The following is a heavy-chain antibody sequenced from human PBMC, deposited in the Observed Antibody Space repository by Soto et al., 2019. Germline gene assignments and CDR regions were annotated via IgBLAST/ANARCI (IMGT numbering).Heavy chain of an antibody. Sequence: TLSLTCTVSGGSISSSSYYWGWIRQPPGKGLEWLGSIYYSGSTYYIPSLKSRVTVSRDNAKNSLYLEMNNLRAADTAIYYCTRIHNNYNAVQFDFWGQGTQVTVSS. CDR3: TRIHNNYNAVQFDF. D-gene: IGHD4-4*01. V-gene: IGHV4-39*02. J-gene: IGHJ5*01. CDR2: IYYSGST. CDR1: GGSISSSSYY.